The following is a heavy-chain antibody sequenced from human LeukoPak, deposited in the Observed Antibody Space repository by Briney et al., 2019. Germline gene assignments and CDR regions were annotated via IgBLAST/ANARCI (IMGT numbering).Heavy chain of an antibody. V-gene: IGHV5-51*01. Sequence: GESLKISCKGSEYPFTTYWIGWVRQMPGKGLEWMGVIYPGDSDTRYRPSFQGQVTISADKSISTAYLQWSSLKASDTAMYYCARYHGSGSYLDYWGQGTLVTVSS. CDR1: EYPFTTYW. CDR2: IYPGDSDT. D-gene: IGHD3-10*01. J-gene: IGHJ4*02. CDR3: ARYHGSGSYLDY.